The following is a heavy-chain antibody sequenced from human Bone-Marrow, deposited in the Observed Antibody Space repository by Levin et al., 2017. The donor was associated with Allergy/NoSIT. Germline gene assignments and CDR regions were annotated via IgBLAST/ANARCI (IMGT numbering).Heavy chain of an antibody. CDR3: ARTFSTASGWIDP. V-gene: IGHV1-2*06. Sequence: ASVKVSCKASGYIFTGYYLHWVRQAPGQGIQWMGRINPKNGATNFAQNFQGRVTMTRDTSISTVYMDLRRLKSDDTAVYFCARTFSTASGWIDPWGQGTLVTVSS. J-gene: IGHJ5*02. CDR2: INPKNGAT. CDR1: GYIFTGYY. D-gene: IGHD2-2*01.